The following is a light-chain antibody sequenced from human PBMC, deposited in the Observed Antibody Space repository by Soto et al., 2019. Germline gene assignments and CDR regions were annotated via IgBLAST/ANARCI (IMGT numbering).Light chain of an antibody. Sequence: IQLTQSPSSLSASVGDSVTITCRAGQDIGSALAGYQQRPVKAPKLLLYDASNFESGVPSMFSGSGSGTDFTLTIASLRPEDFATYYCQQFNDFPLTFGGGTKVQIK. CDR3: QQFNDFPLT. J-gene: IGKJ4*01. V-gene: IGKV1D-13*01. CDR2: DAS. CDR1: QDIGSA.